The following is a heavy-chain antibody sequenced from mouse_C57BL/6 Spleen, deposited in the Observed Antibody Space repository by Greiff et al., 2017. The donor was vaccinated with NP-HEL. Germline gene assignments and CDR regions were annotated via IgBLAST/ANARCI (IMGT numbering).Heavy chain of an antibody. J-gene: IGHJ2*01. D-gene: IGHD1-1*01. CDR1: GYTFTSYW. V-gene: IGHV1-69*01. CDR2: IDPSDSYT. CDR3: ARATEGYFDY. Sequence: QVQLKQPGAELVMPGASVKLSCKASGYTFTSYWMHWVKQRPGQGLEWIGEIDPSDSYTNYNQKFKGKSTLTVDKSSSTAYMQLSSLTSEDSAVYYCARATEGYFDYWGQGTTRTVSS.